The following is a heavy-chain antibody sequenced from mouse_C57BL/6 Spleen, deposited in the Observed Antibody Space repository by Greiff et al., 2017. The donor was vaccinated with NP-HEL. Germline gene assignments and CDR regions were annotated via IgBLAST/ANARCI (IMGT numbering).Heavy chain of an antibody. V-gene: IGHV5-4*01. CDR1: GFTFSSYA. J-gene: IGHJ1*03. CDR2: ISDGGSYT. CDR3: ARDEAGDWYFDV. Sequence: EVQRVESGGGLVKPGGSLKLSCAASGFTFSSYAMSWVRQTPEKRLEWVATISDGGSYTYYPDNVKGRFTISRDNAKNNLYLQMSHLKSEDTAMYYCARDEAGDWYFDVWGTGTTVTVSS. D-gene: IGHD1-1*02.